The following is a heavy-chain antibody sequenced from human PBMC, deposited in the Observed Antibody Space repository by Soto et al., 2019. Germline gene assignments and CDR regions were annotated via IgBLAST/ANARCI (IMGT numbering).Heavy chain of an antibody. CDR1: GYTFHTYG. Sequence: QVQLVQSGAEVKKPGASVKVSCKASGYTFHTYGITWVRQAPGQGLEWMGWISTYNGNTEYVQKFQDRVTMTTDPSTRTGYMELRSLRSDDTGVYYCARKSSSSSWFDPWGQGTLVTVSS. CDR3: ARKSSSSSWFDP. J-gene: IGHJ5*02. D-gene: IGHD6-6*01. CDR2: ISTYNGNT. V-gene: IGHV1-18*01.